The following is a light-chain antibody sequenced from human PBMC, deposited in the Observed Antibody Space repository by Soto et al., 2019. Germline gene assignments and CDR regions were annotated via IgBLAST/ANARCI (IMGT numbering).Light chain of an antibody. Sequence: DIQMTQSPSSLSASVGDRVTLTCRASQSISDYLSWYQQKPGKAPKLLIYLASTLQSGVPSRFSGSGSGTDFTLTISSLQPEDFATYYCQQSYSTPSFGQGTKLEIK. CDR1: QSISDY. CDR3: QQSYSTPS. J-gene: IGKJ2*01. V-gene: IGKV1-39*01. CDR2: LAS.